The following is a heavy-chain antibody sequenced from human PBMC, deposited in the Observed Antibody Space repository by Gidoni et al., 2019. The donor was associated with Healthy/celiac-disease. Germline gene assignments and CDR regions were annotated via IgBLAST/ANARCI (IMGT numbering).Heavy chain of an antibody. CDR2: ISYDGSNK. Sequence: QVQLVESGGGVVQPWRSLRLSCAASGFPFLSYAMHWVRQAPGKGLEWVAVISYDGSNKYYADSVKCRFTISRDNSKNTLYLQMNSLRAEDTAVYYCAREYSYGYYYYYGMDVWGQGTTVTVSS. J-gene: IGHJ6*02. V-gene: IGHV3-30-3*01. CDR3: AREYSYGYYYYYGMDV. CDR1: GFPFLSYA. D-gene: IGHD5-18*01.